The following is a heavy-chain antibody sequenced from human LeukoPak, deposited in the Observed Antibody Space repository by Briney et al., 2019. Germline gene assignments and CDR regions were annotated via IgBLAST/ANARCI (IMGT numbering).Heavy chain of an antibody. CDR1: GFTFSNYG. V-gene: IGHV3-30*02. CDR2: IRYDGTNK. D-gene: IGHD2-2*01. CDR3: ARTGREDCSSTSCYFVSAH. J-gene: IGHJ4*02. Sequence: GGSLRLSCAASGFTFSNYGIHWVRQAPGKGLEWVAFIRYDGTNKYYADSVKGRFTISRDNSKNTLFLQMNSLRSDDTAVYYCARTGREDCSSTSCYFVSAHWGQGTLVTVSS.